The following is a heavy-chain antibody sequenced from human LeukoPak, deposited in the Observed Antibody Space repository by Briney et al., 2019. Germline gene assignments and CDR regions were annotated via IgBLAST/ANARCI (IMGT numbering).Heavy chain of an antibody. J-gene: IGHJ4*02. CDR3: ARDPSSWAGYFDY. D-gene: IGHD6-13*01. Sequence: PGGSLRLSCAASGFTFSRDWMTWVRQAPGKGLEWVANMKQDGSEKNYVDSVRGRFTISRDIAKNSLYLQMTSLSAEDTAVYYCARDPSSWAGYFDYWGQGTLVTVSS. CDR1: GFTFSRDW. V-gene: IGHV3-7*01. CDR2: MKQDGSEK.